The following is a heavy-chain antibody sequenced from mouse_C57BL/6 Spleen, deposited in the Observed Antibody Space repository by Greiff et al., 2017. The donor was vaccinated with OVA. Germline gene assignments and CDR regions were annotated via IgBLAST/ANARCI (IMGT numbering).Heavy chain of an antibody. CDR2: IRNKANGYTT. J-gene: IGHJ4*01. D-gene: IGHD1-1*01. CDR1: GFTFTDYY. CDR3: ARSTGYYGYAMDY. V-gene: IGHV7-3*01. Sequence: EVQVVESGGGLVQPGGSLSLSCAASGFTFTDYYMSWVRQPPGKALEWLGFIRNKANGYTTEYSASVKGRFTISRDNSQSILYLQMNALRAEDSATYYCARSTGYYGYAMDYWGQGTSVTVSS.